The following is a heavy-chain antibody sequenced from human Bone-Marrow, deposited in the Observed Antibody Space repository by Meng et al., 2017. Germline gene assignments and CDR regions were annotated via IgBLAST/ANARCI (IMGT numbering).Heavy chain of an antibody. CDR3: ARLSFWGSYRSRAFDI. J-gene: IGHJ3*02. CDR2: IYYSGST. V-gene: IGHV4-59*01. CDR1: GGSISSYY. Sequence: SETLSLTCTVSGGSISSYYWSWIRQPPGKGLEWIGYIYYSGSTNYNPSLKSRVTISVDTSKNQFSLKLSSVTAADTAVYYCARLSFWGSYRSRAFDIWGQGTMVT. D-gene: IGHD3-16*02.